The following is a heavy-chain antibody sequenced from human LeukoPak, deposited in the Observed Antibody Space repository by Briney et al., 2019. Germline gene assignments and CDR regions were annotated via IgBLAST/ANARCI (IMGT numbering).Heavy chain of an antibody. Sequence: GGSLRLSCAASGFTFSSYTMNWVRQAPGKGLKWVSYISSSSSYIYYADSVKGRFTISRDNAENSLYLQMNSLRAEDTAVYYCARGSEGYCSGGGCYYGMDVWGRGTTVTVSS. CDR3: ARGSEGYCSGGGCYYGMDV. CDR2: ISSSSSYI. CDR1: GFTFSSYT. D-gene: IGHD2-15*01. J-gene: IGHJ6*01. V-gene: IGHV3-21*01.